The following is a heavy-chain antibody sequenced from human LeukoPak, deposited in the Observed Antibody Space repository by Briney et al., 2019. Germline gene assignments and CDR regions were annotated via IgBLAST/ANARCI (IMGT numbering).Heavy chain of an antibody. J-gene: IGHJ4*02. CDR2: ICSSSSYT. Sequence: GGSLRLSCEASGLTFTDYYMSWIRHAPGKGLEWVSYICSSSSYTNYADSVKGRFTISRDNAKNSLYLQMNSLRAEDTAVYYCARDRYDSSGYYSDFDYWGQGTLVTVSS. D-gene: IGHD3-22*01. V-gene: IGHV3-11*06. CDR1: GLTFTDYY. CDR3: ARDRYDSSGYYSDFDY.